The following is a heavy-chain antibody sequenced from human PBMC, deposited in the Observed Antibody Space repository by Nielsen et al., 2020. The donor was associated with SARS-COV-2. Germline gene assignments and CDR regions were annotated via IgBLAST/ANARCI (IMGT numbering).Heavy chain of an antibody. CDR3: AKDRGDIGSNGSFDY. J-gene: IGHJ4*02. CDR1: GYRFTDYW. D-gene: IGHD5-12*01. V-gene: IGHV5-51*01. CDR2: IYPDDSDT. Sequence: GESLKISCKGSGYRFTDYWIAWVRQMPGKGLEWVGIIYPDDSDTRYSPSFEGQVTISVDKSISTAYLQWSSLKASDTGIYYCAKDRGDIGSNGSFDYWGQGTLVTVSS.